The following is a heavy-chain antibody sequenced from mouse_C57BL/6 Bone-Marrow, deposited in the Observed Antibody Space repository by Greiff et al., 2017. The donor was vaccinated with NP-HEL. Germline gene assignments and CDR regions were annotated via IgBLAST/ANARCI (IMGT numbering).Heavy chain of an antibody. J-gene: IGHJ4*01. Sequence: VQLQQPGAELVMPGASVKLSCKASGYTFTSYWMHWVKQRPGQGLEWIGEIDPSDSYTNYNQKFKGKSTLTVAKSSSTAYMQLSSLTSEDSAVYYCARGGGIRRWFYYAMDYWGQGTSVTVSS. CDR1: GYTFTSYW. V-gene: IGHV1-69*01. CDR3: ARGGGIRRWFYYAMDY. D-gene: IGHD2-3*01. CDR2: IDPSDSYT.